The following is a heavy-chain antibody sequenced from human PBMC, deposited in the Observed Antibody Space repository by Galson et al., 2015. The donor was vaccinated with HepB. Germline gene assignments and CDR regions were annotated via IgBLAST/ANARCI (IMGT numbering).Heavy chain of an antibody. D-gene: IGHD2-15*01. CDR3: VRLYCSGSSCFFES. CDR2: INTNGGST. V-gene: IGHV3-64*01. J-gene: IGHJ4*02. Sequence: SLRLSCAASGFTSSSYAMHWVRQAPGKGLAYVSAINTNGGSTNYASSVEGRFTISRDNSKKSLTLQMGSLRAEDMAVYYCVRLYCSGSSCFFESWGKGTLVTVP. CDR1: GFTSSSYA.